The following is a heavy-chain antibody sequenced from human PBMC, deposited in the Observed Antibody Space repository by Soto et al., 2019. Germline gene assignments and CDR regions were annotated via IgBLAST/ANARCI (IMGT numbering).Heavy chain of an antibody. CDR2: IYYSGST. J-gene: IGHJ5*02. D-gene: IGHD6-6*01. CDR1: GVSISSYY. V-gene: IGHV4-59*01. CDR3: ARRSSIAARGHNWFEP. Sequence: SETLSLTCTVSGVSISSYYWSWIRHPPGKGLEWIGYIYYSGSTNYNPSLKSRVTISVDTSKNQFSLKLSSVTAADTAVYYCARRSSIAARGHNWFEPWGQGTLVNVSS.